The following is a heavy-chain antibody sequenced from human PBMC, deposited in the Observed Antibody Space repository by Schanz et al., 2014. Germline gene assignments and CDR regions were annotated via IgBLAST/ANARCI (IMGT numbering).Heavy chain of an antibody. CDR2: INTGSGDT. CDR1: EYSFTSYS. D-gene: IGHD3-3*01. Sequence: QVHLVQSGAEVKRPGASVKVSCKASEYSFTSYSMHWVRQAPGQRLEWMGWINTGSGDTKYSQNFQGRVTITRDTSASTAYMELSSLRSEDTAVYYCARDRRFFDRDDLYYFDSSGQGTLVTVSS. CDR3: ARDRRFFDRDDLYYFDS. V-gene: IGHV1-3*04. J-gene: IGHJ4*02.